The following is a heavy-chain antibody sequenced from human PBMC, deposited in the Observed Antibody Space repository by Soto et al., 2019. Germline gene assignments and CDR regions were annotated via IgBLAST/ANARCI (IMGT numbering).Heavy chain of an antibody. CDR1: GFTVSSDY. J-gene: IGHJ5*02. CDR3: AREGYCSGGSCYSRMRWFDP. Sequence: GGSLRLSCAASGFTVSSDYMTWVRQAPGKGLEWVSVIYAGGWTYCADSVKGRVTMTTDTSTSTAYMELRSLRSDDTAVYYCAREGYCSGGSCYSRMRWFDPWGQGTLVTVSS. D-gene: IGHD2-15*01. V-gene: IGHV3-53*05. CDR2: IYAGGWT.